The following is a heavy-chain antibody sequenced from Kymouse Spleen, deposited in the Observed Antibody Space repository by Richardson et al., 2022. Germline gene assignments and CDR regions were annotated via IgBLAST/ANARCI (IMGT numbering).Heavy chain of an antibody. J-gene: IGHJ6*02. V-gene: IGHV5-51*01. Sequence: EVQLVQSGAEVKKPGESLKISCKGSGYSFTSYWIGWVRQMPGKGLEWMGIIYPGDSDTRYSPSFQGQVTISADKSISTAYLQWSSLKASDTAMYYCARGDTVTTSYYYYYGMDVWGQGTTVTVSS. D-gene: IGHD4-11,IGHD4-11*01. CDR2: IYPGDSDT. CDR3: ARGDTVTTSYYYYYGMDV. CDR1: GYSFTSYW.